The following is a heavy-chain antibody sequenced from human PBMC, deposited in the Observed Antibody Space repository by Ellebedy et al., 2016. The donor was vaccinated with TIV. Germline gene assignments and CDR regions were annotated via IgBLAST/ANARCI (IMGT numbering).Heavy chain of an antibody. V-gene: IGHV3-7*01. CDR1: GFTFSSYW. J-gene: IGHJ4*02. Sequence: GESLKISXAASGFTFSSYWMSWVRQAPGKGLEWVANIKQDGSEKYYVDSVKGRFTISRDNAKNSLYLQMNSLRAEDTAVYYCARLTAAIGDFDYWGQGTLVTVSS. D-gene: IGHD2-2*01. CDR2: IKQDGSEK. CDR3: ARLTAAIGDFDY.